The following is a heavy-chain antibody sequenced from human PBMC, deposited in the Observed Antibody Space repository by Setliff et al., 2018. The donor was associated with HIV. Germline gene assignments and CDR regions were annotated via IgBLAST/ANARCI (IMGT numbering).Heavy chain of an antibody. CDR2: MKQSLST. V-gene: IGHV4-34*01. Sequence: NPSETLSLTCAVYGGSFSGYLWSWIRQSPEKGLEWIGEMKQSLSTKYSPSLRGRVIISVDTSKNQFSLKLNSVTAADSAVYYCARGRVIWGFEPRRPRDGAFDIWGQGTTVTVSS. J-gene: IGHJ3*02. CDR3: ARGRVIWGFEPRRPRDGAFDI. D-gene: IGHD6-6*01. CDR1: GGSFSGYL.